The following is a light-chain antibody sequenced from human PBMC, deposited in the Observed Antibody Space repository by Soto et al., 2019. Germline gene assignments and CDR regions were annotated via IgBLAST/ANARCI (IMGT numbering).Light chain of an antibody. J-gene: IGLJ1*01. CDR2: EVS. CDR3: SSYAGSNKGDV. Sequence: QSALTQPPSASGSPGQSGTISCTGTSSDVGGYNYVSWYQQHPGKAPKLMIYEVSKRPSGVPDRFSGSKSGNTASLTVSGLQAEDEADYYCSSYAGSNKGDVFGTGTKSPS. V-gene: IGLV2-8*01. CDR1: SSDVGGYNY.